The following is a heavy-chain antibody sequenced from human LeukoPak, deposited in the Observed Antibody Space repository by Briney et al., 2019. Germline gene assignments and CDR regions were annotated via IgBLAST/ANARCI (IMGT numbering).Heavy chain of an antibody. V-gene: IGHV4-39*01. CDR1: GGSISSGSYY. CDR3: ARTTLESSYYLGYSFDY. J-gene: IGHJ4*02. D-gene: IGHD1-26*01. Sequence: PSETLSLTCTVSGGSISSGSYYWGWIRHPPGKGLEWIGSIYYSGSTYYNPSLKSRVTISVDTSKNQFSLKLNSVTAADTAVYYCARTTLESSYYLGYSFDYWGQGTLVTVSS. CDR2: IYYSGST.